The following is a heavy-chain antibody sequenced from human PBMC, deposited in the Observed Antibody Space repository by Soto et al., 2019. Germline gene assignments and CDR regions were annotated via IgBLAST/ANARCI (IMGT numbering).Heavy chain of an antibody. D-gene: IGHD2-15*01. CDR1: GGTFSSYA. CDR3: ARAPPPDCSGGSCYSFYYGMDV. J-gene: IGHJ6*02. CDR2: IIPIFGTA. Sequence: QAQLVQSGAEVKKPGASVKVSCKASGGTFSSYAISWVRQAPGQGLEWMGGIIPIFGTANYAQKFQGRVTITADESTSTAYMELSSLRSEDTAVYYCARAPPPDCSGGSCYSFYYGMDVWGQGTTVTVSS. V-gene: IGHV1-69*01.